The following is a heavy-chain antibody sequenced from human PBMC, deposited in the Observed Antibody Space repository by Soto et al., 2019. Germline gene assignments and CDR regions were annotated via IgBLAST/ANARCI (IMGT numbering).Heavy chain of an antibody. CDR1: GFTFSSYA. CDR2: ISGSGGNT. V-gene: IGHV3-23*01. J-gene: IGHJ4*02. Sequence: EVQLLESGGGLVQPGGSLRLSCAASGFTFSSYAMSWVRQAPGKGLEWVSAISGSGGNTYYADSVKGRFTISRDNSKNTLYLQINSLRAEDTAVYYCAKVRAAAGRPFDYWGQGTLVTVSS. D-gene: IGHD6-13*01. CDR3: AKVRAAAGRPFDY.